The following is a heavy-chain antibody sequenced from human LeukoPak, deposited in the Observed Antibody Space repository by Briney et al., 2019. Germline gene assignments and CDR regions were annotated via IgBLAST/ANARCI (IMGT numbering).Heavy chain of an antibody. D-gene: IGHD3-10*01. Sequence: SETLSLTCTVSGGSISSSSYYWGWIRQPPGKGLEWIGSIYYSGSTYYNPSLKSRVTISVDTSKNQFSLKLSSVTAADTAVYYCARIEGAIIRAFDYWGQGTLVTVSS. CDR2: IYYSGST. V-gene: IGHV4-39*01. CDR3: ARIEGAIIRAFDY. CDR1: GGSISSSSYY. J-gene: IGHJ4*02.